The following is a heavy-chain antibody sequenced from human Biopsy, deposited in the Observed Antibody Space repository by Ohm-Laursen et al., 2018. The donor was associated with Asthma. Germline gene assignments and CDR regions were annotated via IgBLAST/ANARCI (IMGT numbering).Heavy chain of an antibody. CDR3: ARSYDTDSYPVLVLDY. Sequence: SSVKVSCKASGGSFSNFAFSWARQAPGHGLEWMGTILTKFDITSYAEKFQGRVTITADKSTSTTYMELSGLRSEDTAVYYCARSYDTDSYPVLVLDYWGQGTLVTVSS. V-gene: IGHV1-69*04. CDR2: ILTKFDIT. D-gene: IGHD3-22*01. CDR1: GGSFSNFA. J-gene: IGHJ4*02.